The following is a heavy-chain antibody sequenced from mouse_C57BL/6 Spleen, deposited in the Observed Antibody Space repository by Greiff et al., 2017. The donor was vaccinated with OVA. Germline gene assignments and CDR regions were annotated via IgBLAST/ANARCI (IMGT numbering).Heavy chain of an antibody. CDR1: GYAFSSYW. D-gene: IGHD1-1*01. Sequence: QVQLQQSGAELVKPGASVKISCKASGYAFSSYWMNWVKQRPGKGLEWIGQIYPGDGDTNYNGKFKGKATLTAAKSSSTAYMQLSSLTSEDSAVYFCARLGVVAHGCFDVWGTGTTVTVSS. CDR3: ARLGVVAHGCFDV. V-gene: IGHV1-80*01. CDR2: IYPGDGDT. J-gene: IGHJ1*03.